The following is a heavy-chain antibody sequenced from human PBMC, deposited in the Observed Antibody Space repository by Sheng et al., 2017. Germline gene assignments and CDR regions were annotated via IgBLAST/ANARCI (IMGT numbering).Heavy chain of an antibody. V-gene: IGHV4-38-2*01. CDR3: ARGGDSGSSELVGVFXY. CDR1: GYSISSGYY. CDR2: IYHSGST. Sequence: QVQLQESGPGLVKPSETLSLTCAVSGYSISSGYYWGWIRQPPGKGLEWIGSIYHSGSTYYNPSLKSRVTISVDTSKNQFSLKLSSVTAADTAVYYCARGGDSGSSELVGVFXYWAREPWSPSPQ. J-gene: IGHJ4*02. D-gene: IGHD1-26*01.